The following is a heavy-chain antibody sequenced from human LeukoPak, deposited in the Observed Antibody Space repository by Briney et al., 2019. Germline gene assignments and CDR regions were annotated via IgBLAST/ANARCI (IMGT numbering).Heavy chain of an antibody. V-gene: IGHV1-69*13. J-gene: IGHJ6*02. CDR1: GGTFSSYA. D-gene: IGHD6-13*01. CDR3: AREEQQLVPKYYYYYYGMDV. Sequence: ASVKVSCKASGGTFSSYAISWVRQAPGQGLEWMGGIIPIFGTANYAQKFQGRVTITADESTSTAYMELSSLRSEDTAVYYCAREEQQLVPKYYYYYYGMDVWGQGTTVTVSS. CDR2: IIPIFGTA.